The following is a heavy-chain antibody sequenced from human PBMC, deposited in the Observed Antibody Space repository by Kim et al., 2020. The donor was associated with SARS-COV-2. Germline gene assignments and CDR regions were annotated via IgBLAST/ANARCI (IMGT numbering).Heavy chain of an antibody. CDR2: ISWNSGSI. Sequence: GGSLRLSCAASGFTFGDYAMHWVRQAPGKGLEWVSGISWNSGSIGYADSVKGRFTISRDNAKNSLYLQMNSLRAEDTALYYCAKDILYSGSYQVGTFDYWGQGTLVTVSS. V-gene: IGHV3-9*01. D-gene: IGHD1-26*01. J-gene: IGHJ4*02. CDR3: AKDILYSGSYQVGTFDY. CDR1: GFTFGDYA.